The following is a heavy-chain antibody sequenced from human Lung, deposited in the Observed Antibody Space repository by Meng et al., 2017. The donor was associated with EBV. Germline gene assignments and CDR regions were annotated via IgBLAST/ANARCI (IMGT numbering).Heavy chain of an antibody. CDR3: ASFDHIPRRNYFDY. D-gene: IGHD2-21*01. V-gene: IGHV4-30-4*01. Sequence: GQLEEAGPGLVGPSQTLSLTCTVSGGSMSSGNYDWSWIRQPPGKGLEWIGYIHHSGSAYYNPSLKSRVSISVDTSKNQFSLNLNSMTAADTAVYYCASFDHIPRRNYFDYWGQGTLVTVSS. CDR1: GGSMSSGNYD. J-gene: IGHJ4*02. CDR2: IHHSGSA.